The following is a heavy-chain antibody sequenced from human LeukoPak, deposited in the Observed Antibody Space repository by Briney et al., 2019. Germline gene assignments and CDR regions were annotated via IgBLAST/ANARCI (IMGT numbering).Heavy chain of an antibody. J-gene: IGHJ6*02. V-gene: IGHV3-66*01. D-gene: IGHD2-2*01. Sequence: PGGSLRLSCAASGFTFSSNYMSWVRQAPGKGLEWVSVIYSGGSTYYADSVKGRFTISRDNSKNTLYLQMNSLRAEDTAVYYYARAVPAALIYYYGMDVWGQGTTVTVSS. CDR3: ARAVPAALIYYYGMDV. CDR1: GFTFSSNY. CDR2: IYSGGST.